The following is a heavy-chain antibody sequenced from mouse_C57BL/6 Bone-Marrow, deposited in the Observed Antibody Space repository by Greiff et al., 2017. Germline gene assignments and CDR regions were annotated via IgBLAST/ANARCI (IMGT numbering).Heavy chain of an antibody. D-gene: IGHD1-1*01. Sequence: EVKVVESGGGLVQPGGSMKLSCVASGFTFSNYWMNWVRPSPEKGLEWVAQIRLKSDNYATHYAESVKGRFTISRDDSKSSVYLQMNNLRAEDTGIYYCTALFYGSSYYFDYWGQGTTLTVSS. CDR2: IRLKSDNYAT. V-gene: IGHV6-3*01. J-gene: IGHJ2*01. CDR1: GFTFSNYW. CDR3: TALFYGSSYYFDY.